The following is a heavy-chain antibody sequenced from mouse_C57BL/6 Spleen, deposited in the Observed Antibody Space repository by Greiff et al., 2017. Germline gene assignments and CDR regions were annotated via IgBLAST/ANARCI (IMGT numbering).Heavy chain of an antibody. CDR2: IRSKSSNYAT. CDR3: VRGGGFYSMDY. V-gene: IGHV10-3*01. Sequence: EVQGVESGGGLVQPKGSLKLSCAASGFTFNTYAMHWVRQAPGKGLEWVARIRSKSSNYATYYADSVKYRFTISRDDSQSMLYLKMDNRKTEDTAKSYCVRGGGFYSMDYWGQGTSVTVSS. J-gene: IGHJ4*01. CDR1: GFTFNTYA.